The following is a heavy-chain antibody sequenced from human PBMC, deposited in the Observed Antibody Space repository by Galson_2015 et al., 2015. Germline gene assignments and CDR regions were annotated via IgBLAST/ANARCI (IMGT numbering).Heavy chain of an antibody. J-gene: IGHJ2*01. CDR3: ASLVTNGWYFEL. CDR1: GFTFSDYY. V-gene: IGHV3-11*01. CDR2: TSGVGSTI. Sequence: SLRLSCAASGFTFSDYYMSWIRQAPGKGLEWVSYTSGVGSTISYADSVKGRFTISRDNAKNSLYLQMNSLRAEDTAVYYCASLVTNGWYFELWGRGTLVTVSS. D-gene: IGHD5-18*01.